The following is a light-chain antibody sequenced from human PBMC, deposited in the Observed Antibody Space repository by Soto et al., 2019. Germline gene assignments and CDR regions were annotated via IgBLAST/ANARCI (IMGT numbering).Light chain of an antibody. CDR1: QSVGSDY. CDR2: GAS. Sequence: EIVLTQSPGTLSLSPGERATLSCRASQSVGSDYVAWYQQKPGQGPRLLIYGASHRATGVPHRFTGSGSGTDFNLTIDRLEPEDFAVYFCQQYGTSPQTFGQGAKLEIK. J-gene: IGKJ2*01. V-gene: IGKV3-20*01. CDR3: QQYGTSPQT.